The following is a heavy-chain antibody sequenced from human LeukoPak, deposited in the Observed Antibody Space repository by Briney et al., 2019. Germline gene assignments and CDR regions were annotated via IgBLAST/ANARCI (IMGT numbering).Heavy chain of an antibody. D-gene: IGHD6-13*01. CDR2: IYFTGST. CDR3: ARSTYSSSQWDY. V-gene: IGHV4-59*01. J-gene: IGHJ4*02. CDR1: GGSIGSYY. Sequence: SETLSLTCTVSGGSIGSYYWHWIRQPPGKELEWIGYIYFTGSTNYNPSLKSRVTISVDTSKNQFSLKLNSVTAADTAIYYCARSTYSSSQWDYWGQGTLVTVFS.